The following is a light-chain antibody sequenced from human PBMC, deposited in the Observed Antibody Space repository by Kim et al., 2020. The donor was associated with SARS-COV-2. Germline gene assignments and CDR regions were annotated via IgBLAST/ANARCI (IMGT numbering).Light chain of an antibody. CDR3: QQYNTWLLA. J-gene: IGKJ2*01. CDR2: GAS. Sequence: EIVMTQSPATLSVSPGERATISCRASQSVSSNLAWYQQKPGQAPRLLIYGASTRATGIPARFSGSGSGTEFTLTISSLQSEDFAVYYCQQYNTWLLAFGQGTKLEI. V-gene: IGKV3-15*01. CDR1: QSVSSN.